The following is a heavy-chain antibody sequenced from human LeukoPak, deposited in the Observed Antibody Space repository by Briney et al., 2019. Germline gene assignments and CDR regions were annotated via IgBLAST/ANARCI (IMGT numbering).Heavy chain of an antibody. D-gene: IGHD3-16*02. CDR1: GFTFSSYT. CDR3: AKVKDYVWGSYRYPDY. J-gene: IGHJ4*02. Sequence: GGSLRLSCAASGFTFSSYTMNWVRQPPGKGLEWVSNIGTSSTTIYYADSVKGRFTISRDNSKNTLYLQMNSLRAEDTAVYYCAKVKDYVWGSYRYPDYWGQGTLVTVSS. V-gene: IGHV3-48*01. CDR2: IGTSSTTI.